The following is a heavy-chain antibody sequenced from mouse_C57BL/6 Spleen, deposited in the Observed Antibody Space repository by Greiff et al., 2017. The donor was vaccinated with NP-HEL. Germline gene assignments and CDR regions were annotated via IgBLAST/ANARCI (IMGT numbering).Heavy chain of an antibody. CDR2: IDPETGGT. Sequence: VKLMESGAELVRPGASVTLSCKASGYTFTDYEMHWVKQTPVHGLEWIGAIDPETGGTAYNQKFKGKAILTADKSSSTAYMELRSLTSEDSAVYYCTSWLLRSYYAMDYWGQGTSVTVSS. CDR1: GYTFTDYE. D-gene: IGHD2-3*01. CDR3: TSWLLRSYYAMDY. J-gene: IGHJ4*01. V-gene: IGHV1-15*01.